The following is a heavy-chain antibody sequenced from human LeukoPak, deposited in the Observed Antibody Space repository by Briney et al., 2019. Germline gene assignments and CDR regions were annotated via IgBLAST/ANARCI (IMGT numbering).Heavy chain of an antibody. J-gene: IGHJ3*01. CDR2: VTPTGAGT. Sequence: ASVKVSCKASGYTFTGYYMHWVRQAPGQGLEWMGWVTPTGAGTNYAQKLQGRVSMITDTSTSTAYLELTNLTSSAPGLYYCARADGTNSGTNAFDVWGLGTMVTVAS. V-gene: IGHV1-2*02. CDR1: GYTFTGYY. CDR3: ARADGTNSGTNAFDV. D-gene: IGHD4-23*01.